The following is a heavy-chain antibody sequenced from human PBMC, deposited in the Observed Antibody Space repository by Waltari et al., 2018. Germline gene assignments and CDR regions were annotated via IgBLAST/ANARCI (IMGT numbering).Heavy chain of an antibody. CDR3: TTLDIVIIPAARPFDF. CDR1: GFTFADHA. CDR2: SRSRVYGGAT. V-gene: IGHV3-49*03. Sequence: EVQLVESGGGLVQPGRSLKLSCKGSGFTFADHAMSWFRQAPEKGLEWVAFSRSRVYGGATEYAASVKGRLTISRDDSKSIAYLQMNSLKTEDTAVYYCTTLDIVIIPAARPFDFWGQGTLVTVSS. D-gene: IGHD2-2*03. J-gene: IGHJ4*02.